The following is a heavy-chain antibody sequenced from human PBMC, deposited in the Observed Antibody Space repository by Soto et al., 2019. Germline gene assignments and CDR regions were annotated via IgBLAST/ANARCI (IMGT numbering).Heavy chain of an antibody. CDR2: ISSSSSYI. CDR3: ARGYEGYGDYVGVSGMDV. J-gene: IGHJ6*02. CDR1: GFTFSSYS. D-gene: IGHD4-17*01. V-gene: IGHV3-21*01. Sequence: PGGSLRLSCAASGFTFSSYSMNWVRQAPGKGLEWVSSISSSSSYIYYADSVKGRFTISRDNAKNSLYLQMNSLRAEDTAVYYCARGYEGYGDYVGVSGMDVWGQGTTVTVSS.